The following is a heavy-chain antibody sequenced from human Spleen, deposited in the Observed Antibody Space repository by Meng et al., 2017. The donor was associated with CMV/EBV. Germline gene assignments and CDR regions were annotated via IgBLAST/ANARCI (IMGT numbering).Heavy chain of an antibody. CDR3: ARGAGTAAAEDYYYYGMDV. CDR2: IYYSGST. Sequence: ESLKISCAASGFTISSYYWSWIRQPPGKGLEWIGYIYYSGSTNYNPSLKSRVTISVDTSKNQFSLKLSSVTAADTAVYYCARGAGTAAAEDYYYYGMDVWGQGTTVTVS. D-gene: IGHD6-13*01. J-gene: IGHJ6*02. V-gene: IGHV4-59*01. CDR1: GFTISSYY.